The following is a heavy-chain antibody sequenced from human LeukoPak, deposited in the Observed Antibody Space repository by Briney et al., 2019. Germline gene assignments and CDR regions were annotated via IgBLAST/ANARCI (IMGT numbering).Heavy chain of an antibody. J-gene: IGHJ4*01. D-gene: IGHD1-26*01. V-gene: IGHV3-30*02. CDR1: GFTFSSYG. CDR2: IRYDGSNK. Sequence: GGSLRLSCAASGFTFSSYGMHWVRQAPGKGLEWVAFIRYDGSNKYYADSVKGRFTISRDNSKNTLYLQMNSLRAEDTAVYYCARHSESYRCFDYWGHGTLVTVSS. CDR3: ARHSESYRCFDY.